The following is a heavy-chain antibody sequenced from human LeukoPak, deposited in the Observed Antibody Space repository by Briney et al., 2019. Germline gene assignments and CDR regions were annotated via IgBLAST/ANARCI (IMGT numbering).Heavy chain of an antibody. CDR2: IYYTGRT. CDR1: GGSVNSYY. J-gene: IGHJ4*02. CDR3: TRVSIHGDSDY. V-gene: IGHV4-59*02. Sequence: SETLSLTCTVSGGSVNSYYWSWIRQPPGKGLEWMGYIYYTGRTKYNPSVQSRVTISVDTSKNQFSLNLRSVTSADTPVYFCTRVSIHGDSDYWGQGTLVTVSS.